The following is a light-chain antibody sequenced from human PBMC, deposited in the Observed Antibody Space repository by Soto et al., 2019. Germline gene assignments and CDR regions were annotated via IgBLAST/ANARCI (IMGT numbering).Light chain of an antibody. J-gene: IGKJ1*01. CDR2: RVS. V-gene: IGKV3-20*01. Sequence: EIGLAQSPCTLSLSPGERATLSCRASQTITTLAWYQLKPGQAPRPLIYRVSSRAIGIPDRFSGSGSGTDFTLAIGRLEPEDVAVYYCQQYGRSPWTFGQGTKVDIK. CDR1: QTITT. CDR3: QQYGRSPWT.